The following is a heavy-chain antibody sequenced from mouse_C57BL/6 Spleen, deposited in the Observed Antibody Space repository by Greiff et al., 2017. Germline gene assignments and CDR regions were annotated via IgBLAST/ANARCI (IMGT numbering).Heavy chain of an antibody. V-gene: IGHV5-9-1*02. CDR2: ISSGGDYI. D-gene: IGHD1-1*01. CDR1: GFTFSSYA. J-gene: IGHJ3*01. Sequence: VQLKESGEGLVKPGGSLKLSCAASGFTFSSYAMSWVRQTPERRLEWVAYISSGGDYIYYADTVKGRFTISRNNARNTLYLQISSLKSEDTAMYYCTRDDYGSRGWFADRGQGALVTVSA. CDR3: TRDDYGSRGWFAD.